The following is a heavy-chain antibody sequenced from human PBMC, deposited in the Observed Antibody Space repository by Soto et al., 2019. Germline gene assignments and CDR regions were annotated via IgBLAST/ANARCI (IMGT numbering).Heavy chain of an antibody. CDR1: GFTFGSYA. J-gene: IGHJ6*03. Sequence: EVQLLESGGGLVQPGGSLRLSCAASGFTFGSYAINWLRQAPGRGLECVSFISGSGRTTYYADSVKGRFTVSRDNSKNTLYLQMNSLRAEDTALYYCAKFRGPSYSYYSMDVWGKGTTVTVSS. V-gene: IGHV3-23*01. CDR3: AKFRGPSYSYYSMDV. CDR2: ISGSGRTT. D-gene: IGHD3-16*01.